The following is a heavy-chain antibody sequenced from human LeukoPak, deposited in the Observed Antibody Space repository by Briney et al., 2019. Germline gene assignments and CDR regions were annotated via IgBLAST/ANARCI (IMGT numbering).Heavy chain of an antibody. J-gene: IGHJ4*02. CDR3: ARGGSGSYFNGFGY. CDR2: INWNGGST. Sequence: GGSLRLSCAASAFTFDDYGMSWVRQAPGKGLEWVSGINWNGGSTGYADSVKGRFTISRDNAKNSLYLQMNSLRAEDTALYYRARGGSGSYFNGFGYWGQGTLVTVSS. CDR1: AFTFDDYG. V-gene: IGHV3-20*04. D-gene: IGHD1-26*01.